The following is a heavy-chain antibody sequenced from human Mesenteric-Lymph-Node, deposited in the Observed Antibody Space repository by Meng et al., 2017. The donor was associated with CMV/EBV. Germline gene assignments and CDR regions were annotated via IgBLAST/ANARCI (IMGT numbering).Heavy chain of an antibody. J-gene: IGHJ6*02. CDR1: GFTFSSYA. V-gene: IGHV3-23*01. Sequence: GGSLRLSCAASGFTFSSYAMSWVRQAPGKGLEWVSAISGSGGSTYYADSVKGRFTISRDNSKNTLYLQMNSLRAEDTAVYYCAALAEYCRSTSCPYYYYGMDVWGQGTTVTFSS. CDR2: ISGSGGST. CDR3: AALAEYCRSTSCPYYYYGMDV. D-gene: IGHD2-2*01.